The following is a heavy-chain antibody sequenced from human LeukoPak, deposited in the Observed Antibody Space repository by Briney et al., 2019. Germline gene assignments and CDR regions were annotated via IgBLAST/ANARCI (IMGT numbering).Heavy chain of an antibody. CDR1: GGTFDNSA. D-gene: IGHD1-14*01. CDR3: AREKTEVGYYGLDV. J-gene: IGHJ6*02. Sequence: SVKVSCKASGGTFDNSAINWVRQAPGQGLEWMGRIIPILNIPNYAQKLQVRVTIAADKSTSTAYMELSSLRSDDTAVYYCAREKTEVGYYGLDVWGQGATVTVSS. CDR2: IIPILNIP. V-gene: IGHV1-69*04.